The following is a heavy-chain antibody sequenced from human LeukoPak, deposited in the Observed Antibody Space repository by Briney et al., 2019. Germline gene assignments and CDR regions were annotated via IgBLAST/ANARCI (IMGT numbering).Heavy chain of an antibody. J-gene: IGHJ6*02. V-gene: IGHV3-74*01. CDR1: GFTFTNYW. CDR2: LPPDELDI. CDR3: AKGRVGANGYYYYGMDV. D-gene: IGHD1-26*01. Sequence: GGSLRLSCTASGFTFTNYWMHWVRQAPGMGLVWVSRLPPDELDIIYADSVKGRFTVSRDNAKNTVYLQMNNLRAEDTAVYYCAKGRVGANGYYYYGMDVWGQGTTVTVSS.